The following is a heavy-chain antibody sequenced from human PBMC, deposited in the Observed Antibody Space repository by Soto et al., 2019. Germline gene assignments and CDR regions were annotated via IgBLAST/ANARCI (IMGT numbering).Heavy chain of an antibody. Sequence: EVQLVESGGGLVQPGGSLRLSCAASGFTFSDYWIHWVRQAPGKGLVWVSRIKFDGSSANYADSVKGRFTSSRDNARDTVYLQMNSLRAEDTAVYYCARGVRGHYGFDVWGQGTMVTVSS. CDR3: ARGVRGHYGFDV. CDR1: GFTFSDYW. D-gene: IGHD3-10*01. CDR2: IKFDGSSA. V-gene: IGHV3-74*01. J-gene: IGHJ3*01.